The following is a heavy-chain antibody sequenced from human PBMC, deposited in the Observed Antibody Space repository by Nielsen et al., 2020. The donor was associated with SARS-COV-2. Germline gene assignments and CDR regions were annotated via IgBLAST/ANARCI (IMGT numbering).Heavy chain of an antibody. CDR1: GFTFSSYG. J-gene: IGHJ6*02. CDR2: IWYDGSNK. V-gene: IGHV3-33*01. CDR3: AGHNYYYYGMDV. Sequence: GESLKISCAASGFTFSSYGMHWVRQAPGKGLEWVAVIWYDGSNKYYADSVKGRSTISRDNSKNTLYLQMNSLRAEDTAVYYCAGHNYYYYGMDVWGQGTTVTVSS.